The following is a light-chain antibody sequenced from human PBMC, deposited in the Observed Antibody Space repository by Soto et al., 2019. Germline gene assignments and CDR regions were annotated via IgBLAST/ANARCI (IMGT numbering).Light chain of an antibody. J-gene: IGLJ2*01. V-gene: IGLV2-14*03. CDR3: SSYTSSSTLDVL. CDR1: SSDVGGYNF. Sequence: QSALTQPASVSGSPGQSITISCTGTSSDVGGYNFVSWYQHHPGKAPKLMIYDVFHRPSGVSNRFSGSKSGNTASLTISGLQAEDEADYYCSSYTSSSTLDVLFGGGTKLTVL. CDR2: DVF.